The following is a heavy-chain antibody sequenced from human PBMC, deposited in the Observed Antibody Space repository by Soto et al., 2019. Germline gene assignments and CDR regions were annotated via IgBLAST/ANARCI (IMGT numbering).Heavy chain of an antibody. CDR3: ARFESSGLFDY. J-gene: IGHJ4*02. CDR2: VHYSGST. CDR1: GGSTSSYY. Sequence: QVQLQESGPGLVKPSETLSLTCTVSGGSTSSYYWNWIRQPPGKGLEWIGYVHYSGSTNYNPSLRSRVTISLDTSKNQFSLKLSSVTAAGTAVYYCARFESSGLFDYWGQGTLVIVSS. D-gene: IGHD3-22*01. V-gene: IGHV4-59*08.